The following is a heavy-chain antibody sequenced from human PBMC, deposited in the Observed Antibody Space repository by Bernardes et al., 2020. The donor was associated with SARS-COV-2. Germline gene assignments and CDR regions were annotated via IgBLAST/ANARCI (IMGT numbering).Heavy chain of an antibody. Sequence: ETLSLTWAVYGGSLSGFYWNWIRQHPGKGLEWIGEINYSGSTNYNPSLKSRVTISVDTSKNQFSLKLSSVTAADTAVYYCARAVWGIWHFDLWGRDTLVTVSS. CDR2: INYSGST. J-gene: IGHJ2*01. D-gene: IGHD3-16*01. V-gene: IGHV4-34*01. CDR1: GGSLSGFY. CDR3: ARAVWGIWHFDL.